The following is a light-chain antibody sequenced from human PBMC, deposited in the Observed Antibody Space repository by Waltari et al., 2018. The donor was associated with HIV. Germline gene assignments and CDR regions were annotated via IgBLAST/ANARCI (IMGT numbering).Light chain of an antibody. CDR2: KDT. CDR1: ALVKQY. J-gene: IGLJ1*01. V-gene: IGLV3-25*03. Sequence: SFELTQPPSVSVSPGHTARIPCPGDALVKQYTYWYQQKPGQAPVVVIYKDTERPSGIPERFSGSSSGTTVTLTISGVQSEDEADYYCQSADTGGTRVFGPGTKVTVL. CDR3: QSADTGGTRV.